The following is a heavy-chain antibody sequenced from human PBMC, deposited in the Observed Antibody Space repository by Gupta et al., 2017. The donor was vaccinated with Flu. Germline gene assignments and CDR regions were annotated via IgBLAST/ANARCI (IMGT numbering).Heavy chain of an antibody. CDR2: FCYTDSR. CDR1: GSSISSSTTYC. J-gene: IGHJ4*02. CDR3: ARRLGGYDYIDW. Sequence: QLQLQESGPGLVKPSETLSLTCTVSGSSISSSTTYCWDWIRQPPGKGLEWIGAFCYTDSRYFNPSLESRVTLSIDTSKDQVSLKLRSMTAADTAVYFCARRLGGYDYIDWWGQGTLVTVTS. D-gene: IGHD5-12*01. V-gene: IGHV4-39*01.